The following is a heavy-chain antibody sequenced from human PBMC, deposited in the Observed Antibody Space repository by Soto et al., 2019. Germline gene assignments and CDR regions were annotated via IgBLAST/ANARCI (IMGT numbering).Heavy chain of an antibody. V-gene: IGHV4-59*01. D-gene: IGHD1-1*01. CDR3: ARGRRSSGRHDAFDI. CDR1: GGAITNYY. CDR2: MYYSGTT. J-gene: IGHJ3*02. Sequence: SEPLSRTCTVSGGAITNYYWIWSRQPPGKGLEWIGDMYYSGTTDYNPSLNSRVTISVDTSKNQFFLRLSFVTAADTAIYYCARGRRSSGRHDAFDIWGQGTMVT.